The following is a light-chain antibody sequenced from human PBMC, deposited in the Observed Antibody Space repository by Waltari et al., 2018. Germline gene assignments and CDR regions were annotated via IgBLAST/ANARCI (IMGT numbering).Light chain of an antibody. J-gene: IGKJ1*01. CDR1: QSLVHSDGNTY. CDR2: RVS. CDR3: MQGTHWPWT. Sequence: DVVMTQSPLSLPVTLGQPASISCRSSQSLVHSDGNTYLNWFQQRPGQSPRRLFYRVSNRDSGVPDRFSGSGSGTDFTLKISRVEAEDVGVYNCMQGTHWPWTFGQGTKVEIK. V-gene: IGKV2-30*02.